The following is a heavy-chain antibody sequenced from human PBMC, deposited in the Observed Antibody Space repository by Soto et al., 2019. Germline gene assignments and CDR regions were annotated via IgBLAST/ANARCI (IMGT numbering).Heavy chain of an antibody. Sequence: ASVKVSCKASGYTFTSYAVHWVRQAPGQRLEWMGWINAGNGNTKYSQKFQGRVTITRDTSASTAYMELSSLRSEDTAAYYCARGGSLYWYFDLWGRGTLVTVSS. CDR3: ARGGSLYWYFDL. V-gene: IGHV1-3*01. CDR2: INAGNGNT. CDR1: GYTFTSYA. D-gene: IGHD1-26*01. J-gene: IGHJ2*01.